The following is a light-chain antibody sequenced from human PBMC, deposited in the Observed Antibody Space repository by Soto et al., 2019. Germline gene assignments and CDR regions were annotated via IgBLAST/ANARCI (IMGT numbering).Light chain of an antibody. J-gene: IGLJ1*01. CDR3: SSYPNSKTLL. CDR2: GVT. CDR1: SDDY. Sequence: QSALTQPASVSGSPGQSITISCTGTSDDYVSWYQQHPGKAPKLVIYGVTNRPSGVSTRFSGAKSGNAASLTISGLQTEDEADYYCSSYPNSKTLLFGTGTKLTVL. V-gene: IGLV2-14*01.